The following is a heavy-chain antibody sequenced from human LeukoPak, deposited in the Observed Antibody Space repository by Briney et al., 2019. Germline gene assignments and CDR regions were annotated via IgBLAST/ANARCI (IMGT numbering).Heavy chain of an antibody. J-gene: IGHJ4*02. Sequence: SETLSLTCTVSGGSISSYYWSWIRQPPGKGLEWIGYIYYSGTTNYNPSLKSRVTISVDTSKNQFSLKLSSVTAADTAVYYCAREDGSGSYYNPVGEWGQGTLVTVSS. CDR3: AREDGSGSYYNPVGE. D-gene: IGHD3-10*01. CDR1: GGSISSYY. CDR2: IYYSGTT. V-gene: IGHV4-59*01.